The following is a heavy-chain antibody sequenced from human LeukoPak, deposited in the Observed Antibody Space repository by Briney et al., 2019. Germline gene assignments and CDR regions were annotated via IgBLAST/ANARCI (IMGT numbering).Heavy chain of an antibody. Sequence: GGSLRLSCAASGFTFSSYAMHWVRQAPGKGLEWVAVISYDGSNKYYADSVKGRFTISRDNSKNTLYLQMNSLRAEDTAVYYCAKDGGGNTDAFDIWGQGTMVTVSS. CDR3: AKDGGGNTDAFDI. CDR1: GFTFSSYA. J-gene: IGHJ3*02. V-gene: IGHV3-30-3*01. CDR2: ISYDGSNK. D-gene: IGHD2-15*01.